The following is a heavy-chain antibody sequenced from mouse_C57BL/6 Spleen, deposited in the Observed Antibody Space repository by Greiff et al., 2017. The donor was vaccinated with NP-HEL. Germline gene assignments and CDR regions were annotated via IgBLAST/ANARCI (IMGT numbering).Heavy chain of an antibody. CDR2: IWGDGST. D-gene: IGHD1-1*01. CDR1: GFSLTSYG. Sequence: VQLQESGPGLVAPSQSLSITCTVSGFSLTSYGVSWVRQPPGKGLEWLGVIWGDGSTNYHSALISRLSISKDNSKSQVFLKLNSLQTDDTATYYCAKPGKFAGRLRNYYAMDYWGQGTSVTVSS. J-gene: IGHJ4*01. CDR3: AKPGKFAGRLRNYYAMDY. V-gene: IGHV2-3*01.